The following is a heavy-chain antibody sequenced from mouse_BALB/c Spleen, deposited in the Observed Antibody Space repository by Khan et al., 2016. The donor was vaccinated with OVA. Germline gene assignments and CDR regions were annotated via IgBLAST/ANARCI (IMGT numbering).Heavy chain of an antibody. V-gene: IGHV3-6*02. CDR1: GYSITGGYS. J-gene: IGHJ1*01. CDR2: ISYDGSN. D-gene: IGHD1-1*01. Sequence: EVQLQESGPGLVKPSQSLSLTCSVTGYSITGGYSWSWIRQFPGNKLEWMGYISYDGSNNYNPSLKNRISITRDTSNNQFFLKLNSVTTEDTATYYCARGGVVVPYWYFDVWGAGTTVTVSS. CDR3: ARGGVVVPYWYFDV.